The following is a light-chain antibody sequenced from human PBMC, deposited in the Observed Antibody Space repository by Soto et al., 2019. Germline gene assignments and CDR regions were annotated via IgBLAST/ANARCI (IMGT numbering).Light chain of an antibody. Sequence: QSALTKPASVSGSPGQSIAISCTGTSVDVGSYSLVSWYQQQPGKAPKLMIYEDDKRPSGVSNRFSGSKSDNTASLTMSGLQADDYADYYCFSYARTTNFYVFGTGTKLTVL. V-gene: IGLV2-23*01. CDR2: EDD. J-gene: IGLJ1*01. CDR3: FSYARTTNFYV. CDR1: SVDVGSYSL.